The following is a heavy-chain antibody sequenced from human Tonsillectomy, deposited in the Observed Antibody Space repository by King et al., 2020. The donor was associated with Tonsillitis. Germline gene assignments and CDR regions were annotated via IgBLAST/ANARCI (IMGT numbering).Heavy chain of an antibody. CDR3: ARDTVNYYAMDV. CDR1: GFTFSSYG. D-gene: IGHD4-11*01. CDR2: IWYDGNNK. J-gene: IGHJ6*02. Sequence: VQLVESGGGVVQPGRSLRLSCAASGFTFSSYGMHWVRQAPGKGLEWVAVIWYDGNNKYYADSVKGRFTISRDNSKNTLYVQMNSLRAEDTALYYCARDTVNYYAMDVWGQGATVTVSS. V-gene: IGHV3-33*01.